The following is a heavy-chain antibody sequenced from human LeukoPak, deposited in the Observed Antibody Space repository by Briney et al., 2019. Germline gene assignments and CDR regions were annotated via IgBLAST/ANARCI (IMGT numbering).Heavy chain of an antibody. V-gene: IGHV1-8*02. Sequence: ASVKVSCKASGYTFTGYYMHWVRQAPGQGLEWMGWMNPNSGNTGYAQKFQGRVTMTRNTSISTAYMELSSLRSEDTAVYYCARGYHFWAFDIWGQGTMVTVSS. CDR2: MNPNSGNT. J-gene: IGHJ3*02. CDR1: GYTFTGYY. D-gene: IGHD2/OR15-2a*01. CDR3: ARGYHFWAFDI.